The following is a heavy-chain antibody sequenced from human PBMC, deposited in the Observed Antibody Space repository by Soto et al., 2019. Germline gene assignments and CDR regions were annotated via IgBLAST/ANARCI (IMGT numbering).Heavy chain of an antibody. J-gene: IGHJ4*02. CDR3: ARDTGDGAFDY. D-gene: IGHD7-27*01. Sequence: ASVKVSCKASGYTFSSYAMHWVRQHPGQRLEWMGWINAGYGNTKSSQKFQDRVTISRDTSASTAYMELTSLRSEDTAVYYCARDTGDGAFDYWGQGTQVIVSS. CDR1: GYTFSSYA. CDR2: INAGYGNT. V-gene: IGHV1-3*01.